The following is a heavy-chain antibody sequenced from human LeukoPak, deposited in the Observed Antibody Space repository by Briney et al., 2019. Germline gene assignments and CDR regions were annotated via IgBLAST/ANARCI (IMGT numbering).Heavy chain of an antibody. J-gene: IGHJ5*02. CDR1: GYTFTSYA. CDR2: INTNTENP. V-gene: IGHV7-4-1*02. CDR3: ARDYSSSLYGSLPPWFDP. D-gene: IGHD6-13*01. Sequence: TSVKVSSKASGYTFTSYAMNWVRQAPGQGLEWMGWINTNTENPTYAQGFTGRFVFSLDTSVSTAYLQISSLKAEDTAVYYCARDYSSSLYGSLPPWFDPWGQGTLVTVSS.